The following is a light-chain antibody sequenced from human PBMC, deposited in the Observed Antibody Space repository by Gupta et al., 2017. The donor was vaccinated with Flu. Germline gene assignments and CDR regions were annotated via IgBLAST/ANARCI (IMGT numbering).Light chain of an antibody. CDR3: QQYGSFPS. J-gene: IGKJ2*03. CDR2: GAS. V-gene: IGKV3-20*01. CDR1: QSVRSSY. Sequence: EIVLTQSPGTLSLSPGERATLSCRASQSVRSSYLAWYQQKPGQAPRLLIYGASSRATGIPDRFSGSGSGTDFTLTISRLEPEDFAVYNCQQYGSFPSFGQGTKLEIK.